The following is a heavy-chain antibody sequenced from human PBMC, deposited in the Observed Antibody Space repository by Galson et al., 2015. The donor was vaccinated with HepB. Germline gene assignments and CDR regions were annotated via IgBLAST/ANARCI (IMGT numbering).Heavy chain of an antibody. CDR3: ARVACSGGSCYSFDWFDP. J-gene: IGHJ5*02. CDR2: INPNSGGT. CDR1: GYTFTGYY. D-gene: IGHD2-15*01. V-gene: IGHV1-2*02. Sequence: SVKVSCKASGYTFTGYYMHWVRQAPGQGLGWMGWINPNSGGTNYAQKFQGRVTMTRDTSISTAYMELSRLRSDDTAVYYCARVACSGGSCYSFDWFDPWGQGTLVTVSS.